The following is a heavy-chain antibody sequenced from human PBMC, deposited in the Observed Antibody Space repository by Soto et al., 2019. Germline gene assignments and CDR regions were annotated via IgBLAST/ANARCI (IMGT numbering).Heavy chain of an antibody. CDR1: GGSISSYY. J-gene: IGHJ5*02. D-gene: IGHD2-2*01. Sequence: PSETLSITCTVSGGSISSYYWSWIRQPPGKGLEWIGYIYYSGSTNYNPSLKSRVTISVDTSKNQFSLKLSSVTAADTAVYYCARGSLGYCSSTSCLNWFDPWGQGTLVTVSS. V-gene: IGHV4-59*01. CDR2: IYYSGST. CDR3: ARGSLGYCSSTSCLNWFDP.